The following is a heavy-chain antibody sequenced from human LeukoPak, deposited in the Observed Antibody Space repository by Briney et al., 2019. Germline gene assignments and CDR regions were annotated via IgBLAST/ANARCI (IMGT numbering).Heavy chain of an antibody. CDR1: GFTFSSYG. V-gene: IGHV3-33*01. CDR3: AREISSSTSCYSRHFDY. CDR2: IWYDGSNK. D-gene: IGHD2-2*01. J-gene: IGHJ4*02. Sequence: GGSLRLSCAASGFTFSSYGMHWVRQAPGKGLEWVAVIWYDGSNKYYADSVKGRFTISRDNSKNTLYLQMNSLRAEDTAVYYCAREISSSTSCYSRHFDYWGQGTLVTVSS.